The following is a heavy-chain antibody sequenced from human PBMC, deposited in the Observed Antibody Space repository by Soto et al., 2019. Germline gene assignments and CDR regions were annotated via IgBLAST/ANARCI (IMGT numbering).Heavy chain of an antibody. J-gene: IGHJ4*02. Sequence: PGGSLRLSCAASGFTFSSYDMHWVRQVTGKGLEWVSAIGTAGDTYYPGSVKGRFTISRENARNSLYLQMNSLRAEDTAVYYCARGRGTGLYYFDYWGQGTLVTVSS. CDR2: IGTAGDT. CDR3: ARGRGTGLYYFDY. CDR1: GFTFSSYD. D-gene: IGHD2-8*02. V-gene: IGHV3-13*01.